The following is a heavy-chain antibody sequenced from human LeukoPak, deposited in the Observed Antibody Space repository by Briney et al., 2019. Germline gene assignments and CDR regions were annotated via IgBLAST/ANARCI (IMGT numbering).Heavy chain of an antibody. J-gene: IGHJ4*02. D-gene: IGHD2-2*01. CDR1: GFTFSDYA. Sequence: GGSLRLSCAASGFTFSDYAMSWVRQAPGRGLEWLSAISGGGIAIYYADSLKGRFTVSRDNSKNTLFLQMNSLRAEDTAIYYCAKGVGPSAPNGRVFDFWGQGTLVTVSS. V-gene: IGHV3-23*01. CDR3: AKGVGPSAPNGRVFDF. CDR2: ISGGGIAI.